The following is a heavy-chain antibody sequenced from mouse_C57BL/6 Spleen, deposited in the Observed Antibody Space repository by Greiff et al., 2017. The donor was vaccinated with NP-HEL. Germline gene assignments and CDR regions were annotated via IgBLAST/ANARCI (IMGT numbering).Heavy chain of an antibody. V-gene: IGHV1-53*01. CDR2: INPGNGGT. Sequence: QVQLQQPGTELVKPGASVKLSCKASGYTFTSYWMHWVKQRPGQGLEWIGNINPGNGGTTYNEKFKSKATLTVDKSSSTAYMQLSSLTSEDSAVYFCARSGYDSSLDYWGQGTTLTVSS. D-gene: IGHD1-1*01. CDR1: GYTFTSYW. J-gene: IGHJ2*01. CDR3: ARSGYDSSLDY.